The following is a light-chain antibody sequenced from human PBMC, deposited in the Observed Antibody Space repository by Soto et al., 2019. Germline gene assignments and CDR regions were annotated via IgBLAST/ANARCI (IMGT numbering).Light chain of an antibody. CDR1: QGISNY. CDR2: AAS. J-gene: IGKJ1*01. CDR3: QQYNSYS. Sequence: IQLTQSPSSLSASVGDRVTVTCRASQGISNYLAWYQQEPGKAPKLLIYAASTLQSGVPSRFSGSGSGTEFTLTISSLQPDDFATYYCQQYNSYSFGQGTKVDIK. V-gene: IGKV1-9*01.